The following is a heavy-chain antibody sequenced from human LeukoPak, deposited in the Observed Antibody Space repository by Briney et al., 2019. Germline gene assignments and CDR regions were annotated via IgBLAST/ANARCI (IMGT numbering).Heavy chain of an antibody. D-gene: IGHD6-13*01. CDR3: ARVFAAAGTGAIGY. J-gene: IGHJ4*02. CDR1: GYTFTSYY. V-gene: IGHV1-46*01. Sequence: ASVKVSCKASGYTFTSYYIHWVRQAPGQGLEWMGIINPSGGSTSYAQQFQGRVTMTRDTSMSTVYMELSSLRSEDTAVYYCARVFAAAGTGAIGYWGQGTLVTVSS. CDR2: INPSGGST.